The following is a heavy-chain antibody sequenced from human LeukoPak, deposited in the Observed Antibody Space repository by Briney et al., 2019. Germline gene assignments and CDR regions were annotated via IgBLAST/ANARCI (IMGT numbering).Heavy chain of an antibody. D-gene: IGHD2-2*01. Sequence: SVKVSCKASGGTFSSYAISWVRQAPGQGLEWMGGIIPIFGTANYAQKFQGRVTITADKSTSTAYMVLSSLRSEDTAVYYCARDSGADIVVVPAASDYWGQGTLVTVSS. CDR1: GGTFSSYA. V-gene: IGHV1-69*06. CDR2: IIPIFGTA. J-gene: IGHJ4*02. CDR3: ARDSGADIVVVPAASDY.